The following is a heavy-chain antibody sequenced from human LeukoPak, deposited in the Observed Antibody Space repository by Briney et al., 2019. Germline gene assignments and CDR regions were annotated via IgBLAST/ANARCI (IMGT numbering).Heavy chain of an antibody. J-gene: IGHJ4*02. V-gene: IGHV4-59*01. CDR1: GGSISSYY. CDR2: IYYSGST. CDR3: ARDSGDFFDY. D-gene: IGHD4-17*01. Sequence: SETLSLTCTVSGGSISSYYWSWIRQPPGKGLEWIGYIYYSGSTNYNPSLKSRVTISVDTSKNQFSLKLSSVTAAVTAVYNCARDSGDFFDYWGQGTLVTVSS.